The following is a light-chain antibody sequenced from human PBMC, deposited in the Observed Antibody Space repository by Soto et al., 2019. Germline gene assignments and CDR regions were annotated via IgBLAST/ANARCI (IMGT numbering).Light chain of an antibody. Sequence: SKSPAAVSSQEGDKITNTYQTSQSFSYYLTWYQHKPGKAPQLLIYSATVLQSGVPSRFSGSGSGTDFTLTISRLQPEDAATDYCQLTYTLPWTFGQGTKVDI. CDR3: QLTYTLPWT. V-gene: IGKV1-39*01. CDR1: QSFSYY. J-gene: IGKJ1*01. CDR2: SAT.